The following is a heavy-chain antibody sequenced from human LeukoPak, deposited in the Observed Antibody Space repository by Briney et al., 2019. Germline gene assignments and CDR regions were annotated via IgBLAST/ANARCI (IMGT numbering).Heavy chain of an antibody. CDR2: IYHSGST. Sequence: SETLSLTCAVSGGSISSGGYSWSCLRQPQGKGLEWIGYIYHSGSTYYNPSLKSRVTISVDRSKNQFSLKLSSVTDADTAVYYCARGGGYSGYDTETFDYWGQGTLVTVSS. J-gene: IGHJ4*02. D-gene: IGHD5-12*01. CDR1: GGSISSGGYS. V-gene: IGHV4-30-2*01. CDR3: ARGGGYSGYDTETFDY.